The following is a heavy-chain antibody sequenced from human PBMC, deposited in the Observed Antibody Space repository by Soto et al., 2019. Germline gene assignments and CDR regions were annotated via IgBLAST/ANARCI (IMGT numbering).Heavy chain of an antibody. CDR1: GGSISSGGLS. CDR3: AREEGEGYDHRWFDP. D-gene: IGHD5-12*01. J-gene: IGHJ5*02. Sequence: QVQLQESGPGLVKPSQTLSLTCTVSGGSISSGGLSWRWIRQHPGKGRKGIGYIFYSVSTYYNPSLKSRVSISVDTSKNQCSLKLSSVTAADTAVYYCAREEGEGYDHRWFDPWGQGTLVTVSS. CDR2: IFYSVST. V-gene: IGHV4-31*03.